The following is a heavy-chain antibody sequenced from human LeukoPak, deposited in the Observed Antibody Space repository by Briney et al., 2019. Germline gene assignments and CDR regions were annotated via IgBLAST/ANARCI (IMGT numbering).Heavy chain of an antibody. CDR1: GFTFSSYS. CDR2: ISSSSSYI. D-gene: IGHD4-17*01. Sequence: GGSLRLSCSASGFTFSSYSMEWVRQAPGKGLEWGSSISSSSSYIYYADSVKGRFTISRDKAKTSLYPQMNSLRAEGTVVYYCPRDLRDFWGQGTMVTVSS. J-gene: IGHJ4*02. CDR3: PRDLRDF. V-gene: IGHV3-21*01.